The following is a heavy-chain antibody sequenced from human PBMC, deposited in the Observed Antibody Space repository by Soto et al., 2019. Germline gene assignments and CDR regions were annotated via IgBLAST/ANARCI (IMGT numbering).Heavy chain of an antibody. D-gene: IGHD5-12*01. CDR2: ISSSSSSYI. CDR3: ARATEATIGDTDY. V-gene: IGHV3-21*01. J-gene: IGHJ4*02. CDR1: GFAFSSYS. Sequence: GGSLRLSCAASGFAFSSYSMNWVRQAPGKGLEWVSSISSSSSSYIYYAGSVKGRFTISRDNAKNSLYLQMNSLRAEDTAVYYCARATEATIGDTDYWGQGTLVTVSS.